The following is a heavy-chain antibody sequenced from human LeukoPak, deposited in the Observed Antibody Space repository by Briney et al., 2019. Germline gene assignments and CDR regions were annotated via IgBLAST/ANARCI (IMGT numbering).Heavy chain of an antibody. J-gene: IGHJ5*02. V-gene: IGHV4-34*01. Sequence: SETLSLTCAVYGGSFSGYYWSWIRQPPGKGLEWIGEINHSGSTNYNPSLKSRVTISVDTSKNQFSLKLSSVTAADTAVYYCARGLQYYDFWSGYPTNWFDPWGQGTLVTVSS. CDR2: INHSGST. CDR3: ARGLQYYDFWSGYPTNWFDP. D-gene: IGHD3-3*01. CDR1: GGSFSGYY.